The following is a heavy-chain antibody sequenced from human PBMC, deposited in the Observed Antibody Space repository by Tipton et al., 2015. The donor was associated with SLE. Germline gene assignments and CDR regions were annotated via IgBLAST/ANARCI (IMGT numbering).Heavy chain of an antibody. V-gene: IGHV4-59*08. CDR3: TRRTFYNVHDY. CDR1: GGSISNYF. J-gene: IGHJ4*02. CDR2: INHVGAR. Sequence: GLVKPSEPLSLTCTVSGGSISNYFWGWIRQAPGKGLEWIGEINHVGARYYNPSLQGRVTISADISRNQLSLNLYSVTASDTSVYYCTRRTFYNVHDYWGQGVLVTVSS. D-gene: IGHD3-10*02.